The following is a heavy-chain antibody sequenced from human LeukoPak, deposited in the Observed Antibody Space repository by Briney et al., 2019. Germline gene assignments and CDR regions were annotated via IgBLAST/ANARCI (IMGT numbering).Heavy chain of an antibody. CDR1: GGSISSGSYY. Sequence: SQTLSLTCTVSGGSISSGSYYWSWIRQPAGKGLEWIGRIYTSGSTNYNPSLKSRVTISVDTSKNQFSLKLSSVTAADTAVYYCATPLGFPYWAEFDYWGQGTLVIVSS. V-gene: IGHV4-61*02. CDR3: ATPLGFPYWAEFDY. J-gene: IGHJ4*02. D-gene: IGHD1-14*01. CDR2: IYTSGST.